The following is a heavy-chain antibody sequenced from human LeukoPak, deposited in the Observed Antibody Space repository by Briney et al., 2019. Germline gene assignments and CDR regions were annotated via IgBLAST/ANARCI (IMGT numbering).Heavy chain of an antibody. CDR2: ISAYNGNT. CDR3: ARDPTTYYDYVWGSYRYMSYFDY. V-gene: IGHV1-18*01. Sequence: GASVKVSCKASGYTFTSYGISWVRQAPGQGLEWMGWISAYNGNTNYAQKLQGRVTMTTDTSTSTAYMELRSLRSDDTAVYYCARDPTTYYDYVWGSYRYMSYFDYWGQGTLVTVSS. J-gene: IGHJ4*02. D-gene: IGHD3-16*02. CDR1: GYTFTSYG.